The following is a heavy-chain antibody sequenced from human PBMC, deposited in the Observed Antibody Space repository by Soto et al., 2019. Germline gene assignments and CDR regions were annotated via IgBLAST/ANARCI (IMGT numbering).Heavy chain of an antibody. Sequence: EVQLVDSGGGFIYPGGSLRLSCAASGLTISNAWMNWVRQAPGKGLEWVGRIKTNTEGGTTDYAAAVKGRFTVSRDDSKNTLYLKMNSLKTEDTAVYYCTTGSVEGVWGQGTMVTVSS. D-gene: IGHD2-15*01. CDR1: GLTISNAW. J-gene: IGHJ6*02. CDR3: TTGSVEGV. V-gene: IGHV3-15*07. CDR2: IKTNTEGGTT.